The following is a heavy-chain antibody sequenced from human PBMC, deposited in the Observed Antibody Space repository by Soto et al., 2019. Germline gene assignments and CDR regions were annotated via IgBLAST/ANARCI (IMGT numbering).Heavy chain of an antibody. CDR3: SRSLAIDFDS. V-gene: IGHV3-49*04. Sequence: SLRLSCSASGFNSAAYTMSWVRLTPGKGLEWVGFIRRIAYGGTTDYAASVKGRFTISRDDSRKIVYLQMSRLKIEDTAVYYCSRSLAIDFDSWGQGTLVTVSS. J-gene: IGHJ4*02. CDR2: IRRIAYGGTT. CDR1: GFNSAAYT.